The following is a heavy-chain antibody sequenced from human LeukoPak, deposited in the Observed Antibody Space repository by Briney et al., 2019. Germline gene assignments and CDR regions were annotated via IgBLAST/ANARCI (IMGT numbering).Heavy chain of an antibody. V-gene: IGHV4-38-2*02. Sequence: SETLSLTCTVSGYSISSGYYWGWIRQPPGKGLEWTGSIYHSGSTYYNPSLKSRVTISVDTSKNQFSLKLSSVTAADTAVYYCAGAYSGSYYSLDFDYWGQGTLVTVSS. CDR2: IYHSGST. CDR1: GYSISSGYY. D-gene: IGHD1-26*01. J-gene: IGHJ4*02. CDR3: AGAYSGSYYSLDFDY.